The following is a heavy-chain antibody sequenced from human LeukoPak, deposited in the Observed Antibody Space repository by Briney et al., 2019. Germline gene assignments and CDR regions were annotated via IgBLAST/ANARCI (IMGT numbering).Heavy chain of an antibody. Sequence: ASVKVSCKASGYTFTGYYMHWVRQAPGQGLEWMGWINPNSGGTKYAQKFQGRVTMTRDTSISTAYMELSRLRSDDTAVYYCAREDTAMVRHWGAFDIWGQGTMVTVSS. J-gene: IGHJ3*02. CDR1: GYTFTGYY. D-gene: IGHD5-18*01. CDR3: AREDTAMVRHWGAFDI. V-gene: IGHV1-2*02. CDR2: INPNSGGT.